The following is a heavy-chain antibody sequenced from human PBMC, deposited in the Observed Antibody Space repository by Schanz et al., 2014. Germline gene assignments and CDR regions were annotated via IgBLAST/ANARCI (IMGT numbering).Heavy chain of an antibody. CDR2: IYDSGNT. V-gene: IGHV4-4*02. D-gene: IGHD3-10*01. CDR3: ARGGQGFGEPHQRLFEY. Sequence: QVQLEESGAGLVKPSGTLSLTCAVSGASVSSDNWWNWVRQPPGKGLEWIGEIYDSGNTNYNPSLKSRVTMSVDDSNNQFSLQLTSVTAADTAVYYCARGGQGFGEPHQRLFEYWGPGTLVTVSS. CDR1: GASVSSDNW. J-gene: IGHJ4*02.